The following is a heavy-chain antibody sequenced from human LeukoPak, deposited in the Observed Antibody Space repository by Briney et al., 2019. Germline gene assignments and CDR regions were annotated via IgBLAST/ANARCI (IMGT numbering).Heavy chain of an antibody. CDR3: AREERSMLGYCSSTSCYGRDY. V-gene: IGHV4-30-4*01. CDR2: IYYSGST. CDR1: GGSISSGDYY. J-gene: IGHJ4*02. Sequence: PSETLSLTCTVSGGSISSGDYYWSWIRQPPGKGLEWIGYIYYSGSTYYNPSLKSRVTISVDTSKNQFSLKLSSVTAADTAVYYCAREERSMLGYCSSTSCYGRDYWGQGTLVTVSS. D-gene: IGHD2-2*01.